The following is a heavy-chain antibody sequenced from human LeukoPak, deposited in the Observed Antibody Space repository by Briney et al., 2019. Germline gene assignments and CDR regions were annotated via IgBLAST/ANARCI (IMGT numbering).Heavy chain of an antibody. CDR3: ARDDSSGYSVDIEDAFDI. D-gene: IGHD3-22*01. CDR1: GGTFSSYA. J-gene: IGHJ3*02. V-gene: IGHV1-69*04. Sequence: ASVKVSCKASGGTFSSYANSWVRQAPGQGLEWMGRIIPIFGIANYAQKFQGRVTITADKSTSTAYMELSSLRSEDTAVYYCARDDSSGYSVDIEDAFDIWGQGTMVTVSS. CDR2: IIPIFGIA.